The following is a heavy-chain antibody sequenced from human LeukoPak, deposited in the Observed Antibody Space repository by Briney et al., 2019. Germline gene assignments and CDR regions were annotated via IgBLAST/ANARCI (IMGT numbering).Heavy chain of an antibody. V-gene: IGHV1-69*01. Sequence: SVKASCKASGGTFSSYAISWVRQAPGQGLEWMGGIIPIFGTANYAQKFQGRVTITADESTSTAYMELSSLRSEDTAVYYCARDNYDFWSGYYTGRGINYWGQGTLVTVSS. CDR1: GGTFSSYA. J-gene: IGHJ4*02. D-gene: IGHD3-3*01. CDR2: IIPIFGTA. CDR3: ARDNYDFWSGYYTGRGINY.